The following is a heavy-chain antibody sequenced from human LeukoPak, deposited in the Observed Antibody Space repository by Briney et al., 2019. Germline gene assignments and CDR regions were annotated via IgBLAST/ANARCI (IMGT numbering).Heavy chain of an antibody. CDR3: AKEGTPQVSTWYDL. Sequence: PGGSLRLSCATSGLSFSGYAMHWVRQAPGKGLEWVAVISYEGGTQHYADSVKGRFIISRDNPRNTLYLQMNILRTEDTAVYYCAKEGTPQVSTWYDLWGQGTQVIVSS. V-gene: IGHV3-30*04. J-gene: IGHJ5*02. CDR2: ISYEGGTQ. CDR1: GLSFSGYA. D-gene: IGHD3-10*01.